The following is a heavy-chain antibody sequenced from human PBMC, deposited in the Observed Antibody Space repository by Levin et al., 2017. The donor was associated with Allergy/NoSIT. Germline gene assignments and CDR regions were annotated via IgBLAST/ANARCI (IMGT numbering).Heavy chain of an antibody. V-gene: IGHV3-23*01. CDR2: ISGSGGST. J-gene: IGHJ4*02. CDR3: AIPQVVITVTGDFDY. CDR1: GFTFSSYA. D-gene: IGHD4-17*01. Sequence: PGGSLRLSCAASGFTFSSYAMSWVRQAPGKGLEWVSAISGSGGSTYYADSVKGRFTISRDNSKNTLYLQMNSLRAEDTAVYYCAIPQVVITVTGDFDYWGQGTLVTVSS.